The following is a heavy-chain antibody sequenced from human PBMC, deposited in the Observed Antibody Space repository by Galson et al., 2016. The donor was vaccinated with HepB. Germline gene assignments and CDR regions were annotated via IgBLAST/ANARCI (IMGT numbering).Heavy chain of an antibody. CDR2: LSYGVST. CDR3: ARRVYYFDY. CDR1: GGSISSGAFH. Sequence: SETLSLTCTVSGGSISSGAFHWGWIRQPPGKGLEWIGTLSYGVSTHYNSSLNSRVTISVDTSKNQFSLKLSSVTAADTAVYYCARRVYYFDYWGQGTLVTVSS. J-gene: IGHJ4*02. D-gene: IGHD2-8*01. V-gene: IGHV4-39*01.